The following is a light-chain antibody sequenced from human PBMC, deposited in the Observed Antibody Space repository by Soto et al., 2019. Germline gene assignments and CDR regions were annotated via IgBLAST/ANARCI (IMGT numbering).Light chain of an antibody. J-gene: IGLJ2*01. CDR1: SSNIGNKN. CDR3: AAWDDSLSVV. Sequence: QSVLTQPPSASGTPGQSVTISCSGSSSNIGNKNVNWYQQLPGTAPKVLIYSNNQRPSGVPDRFSGSKSGTSASLAISGLQSEDEADYYCAAWDDSLSVVFGGGTKLTVL. V-gene: IGLV1-44*01. CDR2: SNN.